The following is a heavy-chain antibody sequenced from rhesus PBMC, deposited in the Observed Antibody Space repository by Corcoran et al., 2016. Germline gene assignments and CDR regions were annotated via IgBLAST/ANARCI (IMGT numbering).Heavy chain of an antibody. CDR2: IYGSGGST. CDR1: GGSISSSNW. J-gene: IGHJ4*01. Sequence: QVQLQESGPAVVKPSETLSLTCAVSGGSISSSNWWSWIRQSPGKGLEWIGGIYGSGGSTEYNPSLKSRVTISIDTSKNQFSLKLSSVTAADTAVYYCAKSGARGYSGYGDFDYWGQGVLVTVSS. CDR3: AKSGARGYSGYGDFDY. V-gene: IGHV4-93*02. D-gene: IGHD5-42*01.